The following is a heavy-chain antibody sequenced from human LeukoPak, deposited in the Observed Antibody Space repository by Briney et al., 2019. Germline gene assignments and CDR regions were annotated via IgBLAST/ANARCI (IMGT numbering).Heavy chain of an antibody. CDR3: ARVSKGYCGGYCYSDY. V-gene: IGHV1-2*02. CDR1: GYTFTGYY. Sequence: ASVKVSCKASGYTFTGYYMHWVRQAPGQGLEWMGWINPNSGGTNYAQKLQGRVTMTRDTSITTAYMDLSSLRSDDTALYYCARVSKGYCGGYCYSDYWGQGTLVTVSS. CDR2: INPNSGGT. D-gene: IGHD2-21*02. J-gene: IGHJ4*02.